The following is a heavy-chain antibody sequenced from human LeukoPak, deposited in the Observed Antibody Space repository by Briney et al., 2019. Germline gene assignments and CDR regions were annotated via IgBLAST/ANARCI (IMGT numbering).Heavy chain of an antibody. CDR1: GFTFSSYA. V-gene: IGHV3-30-3*01. Sequence: GWSLRLSCAASGFTFSSYAMHWVRQAPGKELEWVAVISYDGSNKYYADSVKGRFTISRDNSKNTLYLQMNSLRAEDTAVYYCARDLAPYVSTNWFDPWGQGTLVTVSS. CDR2: ISYDGSNK. J-gene: IGHJ5*02. CDR3: ARDLAPYVSTNWFDP. D-gene: IGHD2-15*01.